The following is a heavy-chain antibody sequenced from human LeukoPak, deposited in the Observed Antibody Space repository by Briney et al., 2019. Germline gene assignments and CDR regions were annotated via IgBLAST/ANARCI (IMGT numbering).Heavy chain of an antibody. J-gene: IGHJ4*02. CDR2: IYHSGST. CDR1: GYSISSGYY. D-gene: IGHD6-13*01. CDR3: AREGSSLRTPIDY. V-gene: IGHV4-38-2*02. Sequence: SETLSLTCTVSGYSISSGYYWGWIRPPPGKGLEWIGSIYHSGSTYYNPSLKSRVTISVDTSKNQFSLKLSSVTAADTAVYYCAREGSSLRTPIDYWGQGTLVTVSS.